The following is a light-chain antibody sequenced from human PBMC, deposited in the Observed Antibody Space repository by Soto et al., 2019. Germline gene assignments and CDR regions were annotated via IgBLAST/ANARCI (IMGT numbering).Light chain of an antibody. V-gene: IGKV3-20*01. CDR3: QQYGSSPQYT. J-gene: IGKJ2*01. CDR2: GAS. Sequence: EIVLTQSPGTLSLSPGERATLSCRASQSVSSSYLAWYQQKPGQAPRLLIYGASSRATGIPDMFSGSGSGTDFTLTISRLAPEDFAVYYCQQYGSSPQYTFGQGTKLEIK. CDR1: QSVSSSY.